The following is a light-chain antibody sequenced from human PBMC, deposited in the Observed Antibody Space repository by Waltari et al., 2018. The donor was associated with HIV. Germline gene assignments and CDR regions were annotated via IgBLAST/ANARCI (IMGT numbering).Light chain of an antibody. CDR3: SSYTSNSTLV. CDR2: DVS. Sequence: QSALTQPASVSGSPGQSITISCTGTSSDVGGYNYVSWYQQHPGKAPKLMIYDVSNRPSGVSNRVSGSKSGNTASLTISGLQAEDEADYYCSSYTSNSTLVLGGGTKLTVL. V-gene: IGLV2-14*03. J-gene: IGLJ2*01. CDR1: SSDVGGYNY.